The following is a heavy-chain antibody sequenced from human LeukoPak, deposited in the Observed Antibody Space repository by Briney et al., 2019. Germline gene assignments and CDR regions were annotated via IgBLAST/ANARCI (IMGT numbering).Heavy chain of an antibody. CDR2: IWYDGSNK. V-gene: IGHV3-33*03. Sequence: HPGRSLRLSCAASGFTFSSYGMHWVRQAPGKGLEWMAVIWYDGSNKYYADSVKGRFTISRDKSKNTLYLQMNSLRAEDTAVYYCAKVRFLEEGVFDIWGQGTMVTVSS. CDR3: AKVRFLEEGVFDI. J-gene: IGHJ3*02. D-gene: IGHD3-3*01. CDR1: GFTFSSYG.